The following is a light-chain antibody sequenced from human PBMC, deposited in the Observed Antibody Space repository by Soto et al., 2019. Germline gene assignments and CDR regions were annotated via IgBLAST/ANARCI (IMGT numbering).Light chain of an antibody. V-gene: IGKV3-15*01. CDR3: QQSNNWPWT. CDR1: QNINRY. J-gene: IGKJ1*01. CDR2: GAS. Sequence: EIVLTQSPATLSLSPGERATLSCRASQNINRYLAWYHQKPGQVPRLLIYGASTRATGIPARFRGSGSGTEFTLTISSLQSEDFAVYYCQQSNNWPWTFGQGTKVDIK.